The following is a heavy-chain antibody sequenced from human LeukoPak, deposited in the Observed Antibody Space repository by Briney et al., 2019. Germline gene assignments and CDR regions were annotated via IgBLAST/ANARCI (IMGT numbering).Heavy chain of an antibody. J-gene: IGHJ4*02. CDR3: ARAFYSTGYVN. D-gene: IGHD3-22*01. Sequence: AASVKVSCKASGYTFTDYYMQWLRQAPGQGLEWMGWINPNSGGTNFAQKFQGRVTMTRDTSINTAYMELNGLTSDDTAVYYCARAFYSTGYVNWGQGTLVTVSS. CDR1: GYTFTDYY. CDR2: INPNSGGT. V-gene: IGHV1-2*02.